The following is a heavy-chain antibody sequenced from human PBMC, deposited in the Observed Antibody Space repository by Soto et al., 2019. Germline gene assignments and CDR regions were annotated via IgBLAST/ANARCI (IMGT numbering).Heavy chain of an antibody. CDR2: IIPIFGTA. CDR1: GGTFSSYA. Sequence: ASVKVSCKASGGTFSSYAISWVRQAPGQGLEWMGGIIPIFGTANYAQKFQGRVTITADKSTSTAYMELSSLRSEDTAVYYCARVGVTMVRGPYGMDVWGQGTTVTVSS. D-gene: IGHD3-10*01. J-gene: IGHJ6*02. CDR3: ARVGVTMVRGPYGMDV. V-gene: IGHV1-69*06.